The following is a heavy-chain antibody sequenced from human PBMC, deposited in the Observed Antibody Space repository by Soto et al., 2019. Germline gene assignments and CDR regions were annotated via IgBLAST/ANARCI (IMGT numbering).Heavy chain of an antibody. D-gene: IGHD1-26*01. J-gene: IGHJ4*02. CDR3: ARDSSGTYLGI. CDR1: GASISSGNHS. CDR2: IYHSGST. V-gene: IGHV4-30-2*01. Sequence: SETLSLTCAVSGASISSGNHSWSWIRQPPGKGLEWIGYIYHSGSTYYNPSLKRRVTISVDRSKNQFSLKLSSVTAADTAVYYCARDSSGTYLGIWGQGTLVTVSS.